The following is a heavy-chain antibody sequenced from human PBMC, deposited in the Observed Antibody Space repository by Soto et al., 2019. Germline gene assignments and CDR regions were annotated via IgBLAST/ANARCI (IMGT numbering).Heavy chain of an antibody. Sequence: QVQLVQSGAEVKKPGASVTVSCKASGYTFTSYGMTWVRQAPGQGLEWMGWISPYNGNTKYAQKFQGRVTMTTDTSTSTAYMELRRLRYDDTAVYYCAREWDYYASRTYSNWFDPWGQGTLVTVSS. CDR1: GYTFTSYG. V-gene: IGHV1-18*01. CDR3: AREWDYYASRTYSNWFDP. D-gene: IGHD3-10*01. J-gene: IGHJ5*02. CDR2: ISPYNGNT.